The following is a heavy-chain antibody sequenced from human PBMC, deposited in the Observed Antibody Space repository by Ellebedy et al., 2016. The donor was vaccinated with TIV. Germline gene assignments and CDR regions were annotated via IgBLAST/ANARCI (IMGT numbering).Heavy chain of an antibody. Sequence: PGGSLRLSCAASGFTVSGNYMSRVRQAPGKGLEWVSVIYSDGSTFYADSVKGRLAISRDSSKNTLYLQMSSLRAEDTAVYYCARGITVADSRGFFYYYGLDVWGQGTTVTVFS. CDR2: IYSDGST. J-gene: IGHJ6*02. D-gene: IGHD6-19*01. CDR1: GFTVSGNY. CDR3: ARGITVADSRGFFYYYGLDV. V-gene: IGHV3-66*01.